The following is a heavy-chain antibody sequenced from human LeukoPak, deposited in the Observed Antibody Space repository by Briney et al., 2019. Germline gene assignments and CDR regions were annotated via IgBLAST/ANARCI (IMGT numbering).Heavy chain of an antibody. J-gene: IGHJ6*03. CDR3: TRLFYGDSFWYYYYYMDV. Sequence: PGGSLRLSCTASGFTFGDYAMSWVRQAPGKGLEWVGFIRSKAYGGTTEYAASVKGRFTISRDDSKSIAYLQMNSLKTEDTAVYYCTRLFYGDSFWYYYYYMDVWGKGTTVTISS. CDR1: GFTFGDYA. D-gene: IGHD4-17*01. CDR2: IRSKAYGGTT. V-gene: IGHV3-49*04.